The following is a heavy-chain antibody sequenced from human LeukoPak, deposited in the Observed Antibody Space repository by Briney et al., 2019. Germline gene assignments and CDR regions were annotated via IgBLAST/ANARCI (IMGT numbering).Heavy chain of an antibody. CDR2: ISYDGSNK. D-gene: IGHD2-2*01. CDR1: GFTFSSYG. Sequence: GGSLRLSCAASGFTFSSYGMPWVRQAPGKGLEWVAVISYDGSNKYYADSVKGRFTISRDNSKNTLYLQMNSLRAEDTAVYYCAKDHCSSTSCYTYYFDYWGQGTLVTVSS. J-gene: IGHJ4*02. V-gene: IGHV3-30*18. CDR3: AKDHCSSTSCYTYYFDY.